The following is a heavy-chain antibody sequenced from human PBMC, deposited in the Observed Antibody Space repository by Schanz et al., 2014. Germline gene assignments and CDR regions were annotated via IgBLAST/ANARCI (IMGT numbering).Heavy chain of an antibody. CDR3: ARDIQYHYDTSGPVGAFDI. CDR2: IIPILGME. Sequence: AEVXXPGSSXXXSCKXSGGTFSSYAFSWVRQAPGQGLEWMGKIIPILGMENYAQKFQGRVTITADISTSTAYMDLSSLRSDDTAVYYCARDIQYHYDTSGPVGAFDIWGQGTVVTVSS. V-gene: IGHV1-69*04. CDR1: GGTFSSYA. J-gene: IGHJ3*02. D-gene: IGHD3-22*01.